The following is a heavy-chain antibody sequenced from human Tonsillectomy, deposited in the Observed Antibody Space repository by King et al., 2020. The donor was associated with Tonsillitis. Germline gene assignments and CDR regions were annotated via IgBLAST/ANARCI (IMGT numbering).Heavy chain of an antibody. CDR3: AKDKGSAYFETSRGAFDI. CDR1: GFTFSDYY. Sequence: VQLVESGGDLVKPGGSLRLSCATSGFTFSDYYMNWVRQAPGKGLEWVSSIRSSGRNINYADPVKGRFTISRDNSKKTLHLHMDSWKAEDTAVYYCAKDKGSAYFETSRGAFDIWGQGTVVTVSP. V-gene: IGHV3-21*01. CDR2: IRSSGRNI. D-gene: IGHD3-22*01. J-gene: IGHJ3*02.